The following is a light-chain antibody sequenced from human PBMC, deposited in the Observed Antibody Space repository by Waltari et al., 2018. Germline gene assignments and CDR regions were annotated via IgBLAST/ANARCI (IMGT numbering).Light chain of an antibody. CDR1: QNIDTW. J-gene: IGKJ5*01. Sequence: DIQMTQSPSTLSASMGDSLTITCRASQNIDTWLAWYQQKPGKAPKLLIFKASNLESGVPSKFSGSGSGTEFTLTISTLEPDDFATYYCQQYSSFPITFGHGTRLEIK. CDR2: KAS. V-gene: IGKV1-5*03. CDR3: QQYSSFPIT.